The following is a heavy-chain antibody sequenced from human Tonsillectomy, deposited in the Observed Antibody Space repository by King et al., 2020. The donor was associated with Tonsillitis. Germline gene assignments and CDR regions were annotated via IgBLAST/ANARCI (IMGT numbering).Heavy chain of an antibody. CDR1: GGSFSGYY. D-gene: IGHD3-22*01. CDR2: INHSGST. CDR3: ARLGYYDSSGYYYVGWFDP. J-gene: IGHJ5*02. V-gene: IGHV4-34*01. Sequence: VQLQQWGAGLLKPSETLSLTCAVYGGSFSGYYWSWIRQPPGKGLEWIGDINHSGSTNYNPSLKSRVTISVDTSKNQFSLKLSSVTAADTAVYYCARLGYYDSSGYYYVGWFDPWGQGTLVTVSS.